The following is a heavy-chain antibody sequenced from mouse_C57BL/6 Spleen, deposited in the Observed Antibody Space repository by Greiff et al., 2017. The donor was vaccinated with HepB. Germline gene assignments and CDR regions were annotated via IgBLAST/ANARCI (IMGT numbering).Heavy chain of an antibody. Sequence: EVQLQQSGPVLVKPGASVKMSCKASGYTFTDYYMNWVKQSHGKSLEWIGVINPYNGGTSYNQKFKGQATLTVDKSSSTAYMELNSLTSEDSAVYYCAKVYGSSATPYFDVWGTGTTVTVSS. CDR1: GYTFTDYY. J-gene: IGHJ1*03. CDR2: INPYNGGT. CDR3: AKVYGSSATPYFDV. D-gene: IGHD1-1*01. V-gene: IGHV1-19*01.